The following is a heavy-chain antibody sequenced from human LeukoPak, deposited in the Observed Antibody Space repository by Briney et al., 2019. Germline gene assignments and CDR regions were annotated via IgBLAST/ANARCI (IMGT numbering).Heavy chain of an antibody. Sequence: SETLSLTCAVYGGSFSGYYWSWIRQPPGKGLEWIGEINHSGSTNYNPSLKSRVTISVDTSKNQFSLKLGSVTAADTAVYYCARTSITMVRGVLLNWFDPWGQGTLVTVSS. J-gene: IGHJ5*02. D-gene: IGHD3-10*01. V-gene: IGHV4-34*01. CDR3: ARTSITMVRGVLLNWFDP. CDR2: INHSGST. CDR1: GGSFSGYY.